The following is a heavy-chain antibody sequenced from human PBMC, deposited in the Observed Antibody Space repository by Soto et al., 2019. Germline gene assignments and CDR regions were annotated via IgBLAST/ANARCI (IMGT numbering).Heavy chain of an antibody. D-gene: IGHD2-15*01. CDR2: IYYSGST. CDR3: ARPKDIVVVVANLDAFDI. CDR1: GGSISSSSYY. V-gene: IGHV4-39*01. Sequence: SDTLSLTCTVSGGSISSSSYYWGWIRQPPGKGLEWIGSIYYSGSTYYNPSLKSRVTISVDTSKNQFSLKLSSVTAADTAVYYCARPKDIVVVVANLDAFDIWGQGTTVTVSS. J-gene: IGHJ3*02.